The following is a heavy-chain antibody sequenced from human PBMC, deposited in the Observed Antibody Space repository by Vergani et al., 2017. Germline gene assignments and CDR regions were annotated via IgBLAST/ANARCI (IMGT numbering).Heavy chain of an antibody. D-gene: IGHD2-15*01. J-gene: IGHJ6*02. CDR3: GRSCSGGSCYLYYYYGMDV. V-gene: IGHV1-69*13. CDR2: IIPIFGTA. CDR1: GGTFSSYA. Sequence: QVQLVQSGAAVKKPGSSVKVSCKASGGTFSSYAISWVRQAPGQGLEWMGRIIPIFGTANYAQKFQGRVTITADESTSTAYMELSSLRSEDTAVDYCGRSCSGGSCYLYYYYGMDVWGQGTTVTVAS.